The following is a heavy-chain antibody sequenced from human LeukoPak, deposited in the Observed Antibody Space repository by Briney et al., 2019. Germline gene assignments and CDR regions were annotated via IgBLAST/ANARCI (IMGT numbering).Heavy chain of an antibody. Sequence: ASVKVSCKASGYTFTSYYTHWVRRAPGQGLEWMGIINPSGGSTSYAQKFQGRVTMTRDTSTSTVYMELSSLRSEDTAVYYCARVNIAARPHYDFDYWAREPWSPSPQ. CDR3: ARVNIAARPHYDFDY. V-gene: IGHV1-46*01. J-gene: IGHJ4*02. D-gene: IGHD6-6*01. CDR1: GYTFTSYY. CDR2: INPSGGST.